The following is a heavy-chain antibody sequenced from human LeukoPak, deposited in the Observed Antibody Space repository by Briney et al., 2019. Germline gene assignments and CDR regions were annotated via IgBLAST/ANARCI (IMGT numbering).Heavy chain of an antibody. V-gene: IGHV3-7*01. CDR3: ATSRSFDY. J-gene: IGHJ4*02. CDR1: GFAFTSYW. Sequence: GGSLRLSCAASGFAFTSYWMSWVRQAPGKGLEWVANIKQDGSEKYYVDSVKGRFTISRDNAKNSLYLQMNSLSAEDTAVYYCATSRSFDYWGQGTLVNVSS. CDR2: IKQDGSEK.